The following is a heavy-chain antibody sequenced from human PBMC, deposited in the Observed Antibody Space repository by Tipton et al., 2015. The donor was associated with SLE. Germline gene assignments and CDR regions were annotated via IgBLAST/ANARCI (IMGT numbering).Heavy chain of an antibody. CDR2: ISSDGNT. V-gene: IGHV4-59*01. CDR1: GASISTYY. J-gene: IGHJ5*02. CDR3: ARGPPFMEWERNWFDP. Sequence: GLVKPSETLSLTCNVSGASISTYYWTWIRQTPGNGLEWLGYISSDGNTNYNPSLQSRVVISHDTSKNQFSLRLRSMTAADTAVYYCARGPPFMEWERNWFDPWGQGTQFTVSS. D-gene: IGHD3-3*02.